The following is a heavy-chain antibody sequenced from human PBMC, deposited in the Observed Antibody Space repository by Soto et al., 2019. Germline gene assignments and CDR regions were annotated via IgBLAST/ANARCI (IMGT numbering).Heavy chain of an antibody. V-gene: IGHV3-33*01. D-gene: IGHD3-16*01. CDR3: VRRGSNSPCDY. CDR2: IWYDASNK. J-gene: IGHJ4*02. Sequence: GGSLRLSCAASGFTFSTYGMHWVRQAPGKGLEWVALIWYDASNKYYADSVKGRFTISRDNSKNTLYLEMNSLRVDDTAVYYCVRRGSNSPCDYGGQGTLVTVSS. CDR1: GFTFSTYG.